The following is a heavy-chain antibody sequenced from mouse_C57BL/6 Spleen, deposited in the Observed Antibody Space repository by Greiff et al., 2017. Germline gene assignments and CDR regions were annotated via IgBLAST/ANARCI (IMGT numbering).Heavy chain of an antibody. CDR2: IDPETGGT. Sequence: QVQLQQSGAELVRPGASVTLSCKASGYTFTDYEMHWVKQTPVHGLEWIGAIDPETGGTAYNQKFKGKAILTADKSSSTAYMELRSLTSEDSAVYYWTRRVGANWDWYYEVWGTGTTVTAAS. D-gene: IGHD4-1*01. J-gene: IGHJ1*03. V-gene: IGHV1-15*01. CDR3: TRRVGANWDWYYEV. CDR1: GYTFTDYE.